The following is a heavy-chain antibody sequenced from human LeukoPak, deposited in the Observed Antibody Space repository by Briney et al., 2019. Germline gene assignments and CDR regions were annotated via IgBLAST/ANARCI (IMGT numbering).Heavy chain of an antibody. J-gene: IGHJ6*02. Sequence: GGSLRLSCAASGFTFSSYSMNWVRQAPGKGLEWVSSISSSSSYIYYADSVKGRFTISRDNSKNTLYLQMNSLRAEDTAVYYCARCYTYGTTWFGGLDVWGQGTTVTVSS. CDR1: GFTFSSYS. CDR3: ARCYTYGTTWFGGLDV. D-gene: IGHD3-10*01. CDR2: ISSSSSYI. V-gene: IGHV3-21*04.